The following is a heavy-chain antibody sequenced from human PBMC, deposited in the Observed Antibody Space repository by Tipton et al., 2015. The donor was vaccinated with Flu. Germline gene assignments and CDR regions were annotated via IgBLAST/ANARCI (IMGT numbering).Heavy chain of an antibody. CDR1: GYTFTGYQ. CDR3: ARQAREAQDAFDI. V-gene: IGHV1-2*04. D-gene: IGHD1-26*01. J-gene: IGHJ3*02. Sequence: QSGPEVKETGASVNVSCMASGYTFTGYQIHWLRQAPGQGLEWMGWITPTSGDTNYAQNFQGWVTMTRDTSINTVYMALRRLRSDDSAVYYCARQAREAQDAFDIWGQGTLVTVSS. CDR2: ITPTSGDT.